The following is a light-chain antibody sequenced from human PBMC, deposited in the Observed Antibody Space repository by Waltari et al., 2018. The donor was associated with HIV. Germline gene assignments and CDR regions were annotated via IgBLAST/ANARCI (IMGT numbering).Light chain of an antibody. V-gene: IGKV1-39*01. CDR2: GAS. CDR3: QQSYSIPLT. Sequence: DIQMTQSPSSLSASVGARVTITCRASQSIHSYLNWYQQKPRKAPKLLIYGASSLQSGVPSRFSGSGSGTHFTLTISSLQPEDFATYYCQQSYSIPLTFGGGTTVGIK. J-gene: IGKJ4*01. CDR1: QSIHSY.